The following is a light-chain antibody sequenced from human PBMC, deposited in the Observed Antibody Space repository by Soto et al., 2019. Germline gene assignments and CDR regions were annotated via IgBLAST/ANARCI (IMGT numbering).Light chain of an antibody. Sequence: DIQMTQSPSSLSASVGDRVTITCRASQGINTYLAWYQQKPGRAPQLLIYAASALHSGVPSRFSGSRSGTDVTLTIASLQPEDVATYYCQKYNSAPRTFGQGTKVEIK. J-gene: IGKJ1*01. CDR3: QKYNSAPRT. V-gene: IGKV1-27*01. CDR2: AAS. CDR1: QGINTY.